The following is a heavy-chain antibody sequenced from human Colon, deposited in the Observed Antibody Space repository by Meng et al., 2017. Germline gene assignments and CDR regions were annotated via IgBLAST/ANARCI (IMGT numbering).Heavy chain of an antibody. Sequence: GGFLRFSCAASGFTLSSYEMNWARQAPGKGLEWVSYISSSCGTIYYADSVKGRFTISRDNAKKSMYLQMNSLRAEDTAVYYCARDDYSDSSGLGYWGQGTLVTVSS. CDR1: GFTLSSYE. CDR2: ISSSCGTI. J-gene: IGHJ4*02. D-gene: IGHD3-22*01. V-gene: IGHV3-48*03. CDR3: ARDDYSDSSGLGY.